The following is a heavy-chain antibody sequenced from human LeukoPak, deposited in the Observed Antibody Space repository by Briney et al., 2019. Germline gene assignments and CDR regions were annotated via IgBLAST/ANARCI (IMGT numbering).Heavy chain of an antibody. D-gene: IGHD6-13*01. Sequence: ASVKVSCKASGYTFTNYGISWVRQAPGQGLEWMGRISTYSGNTNYAQKLQGRVTMTTDTSTSTAYMELRSLRSDDTAVYYCARDLYSSSWLEDYWGQGTLVTVSS. CDR3: ARDLYSSSWLEDY. J-gene: IGHJ4*02. CDR1: GYTFTNYG. CDR2: ISTYSGNT. V-gene: IGHV1-18*01.